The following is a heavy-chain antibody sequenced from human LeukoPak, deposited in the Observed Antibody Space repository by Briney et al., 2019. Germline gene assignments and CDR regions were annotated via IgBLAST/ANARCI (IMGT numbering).Heavy chain of an antibody. Sequence: ASVKVSCKASGYTFTSYGISWVRQAPGQGLEWMGWISAYNGNTNYAQKLQGRVSMTTDTSTSTAYMELRSLRSDDTAVYYCARRRRYGSGSYLAYWGQGTLVTVSS. V-gene: IGHV1-18*01. CDR3: ARRRRYGSGSYLAY. J-gene: IGHJ4*02. CDR1: GYTFTSYG. CDR2: ISAYNGNT. D-gene: IGHD3-10*01.